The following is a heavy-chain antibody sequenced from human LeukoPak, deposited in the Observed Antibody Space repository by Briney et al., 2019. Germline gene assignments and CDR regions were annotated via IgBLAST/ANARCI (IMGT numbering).Heavy chain of an antibody. Sequence: SETLSLTCTVSGGSISSSSYYWGWIRQPPGKGLEWIESIYYSGSTYYNPSLKSRVTISVDTSKNQFSLKLSSVTAADTAVYYCARLHRYCSGGSCYPSWYWGQGTLVTVSS. J-gene: IGHJ4*02. CDR1: GGSISSSSYY. CDR3: ARLHRYCSGGSCYPSWY. V-gene: IGHV4-39*01. D-gene: IGHD2-15*01. CDR2: IYYSGST.